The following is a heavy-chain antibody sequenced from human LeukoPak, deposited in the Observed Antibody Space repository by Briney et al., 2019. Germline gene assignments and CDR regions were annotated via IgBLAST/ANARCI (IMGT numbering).Heavy chain of an antibody. CDR2: ISSSGSPI. J-gene: IGHJ6*02. CDR1: GFTFSSYE. V-gene: IGHV3-48*03. CDR3: ARGPPKSMDV. Sequence: GGSLRLSCAASGFTFSSYEMNWVRQAPGKGLEWLSYISSSGSPIYYADSVKGRFTISGDNAKNSLYLQMNSLRAEDTAVYYCARGPPKSMDVWGQGTTVTVSS.